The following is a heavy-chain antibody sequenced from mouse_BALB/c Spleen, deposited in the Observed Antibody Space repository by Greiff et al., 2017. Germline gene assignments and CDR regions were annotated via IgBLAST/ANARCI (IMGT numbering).Heavy chain of an antibody. D-gene: IGHD1-2*01. CDR3: ARFTTATPFDD. Sequence: EVQLQQSGAELVKPGASVKLSCTASGFNIKDTYMHWVKQRPEQGLEWIGRIDPANGNTKYDPKFQGKATITADTSSNTAYLQLSSLTTEDTAVYYCARFTTATPFDDWGQGTTLTVSS. CDR2: IDPANGNT. CDR1: GFNIKDTY. V-gene: IGHV14-3*02. J-gene: IGHJ2*01.